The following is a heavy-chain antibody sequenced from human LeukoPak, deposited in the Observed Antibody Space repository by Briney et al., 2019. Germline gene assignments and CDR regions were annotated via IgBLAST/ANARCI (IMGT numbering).Heavy chain of an antibody. J-gene: IGHJ3*02. CDR3: ATDWLVGATRGAFDI. D-gene: IGHD1-26*01. V-gene: IGHV1-18*01. Sequence: ASVKVSCKASGYTFTSYGISWVRQAPGQGLEWMGWISAYNGNTNYAQKLQGRVTMTTDTSTSTAYMELRSLRSDDTAVYYCATDWLVGATRGAFDIWGQGTMVTVSS. CDR2: ISAYNGNT. CDR1: GYTFTSYG.